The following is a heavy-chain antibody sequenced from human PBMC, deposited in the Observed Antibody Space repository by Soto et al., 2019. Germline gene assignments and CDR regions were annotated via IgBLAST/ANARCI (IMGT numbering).Heavy chain of an antibody. CDR2: IVVGSGNT. J-gene: IGHJ5*02. CDR3: ARDNRYNWNYYGAPAGWFDP. CDR1: GFTFTSSA. V-gene: IGHV1-58*01. D-gene: IGHD1-7*01. Sequence: SVKVSCKASGFTFTSSAVQWVRQARGQRLEWIGWIVVGSGNTNYAQKFQERVTITRDMSTSTAYMELSSLRSEDTAVYYCARDNRYNWNYYGAPAGWFDPWGQGTLVTVSS.